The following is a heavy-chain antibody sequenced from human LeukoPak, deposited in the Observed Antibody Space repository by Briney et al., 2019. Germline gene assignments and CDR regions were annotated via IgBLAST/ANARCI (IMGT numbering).Heavy chain of an antibody. Sequence: GGSLRLSCAASGFTFSSYGMHWVRQALGKGLEWVAVISYDGGTEYYADSVKGRFTISRDNSKNTLFLQMNSLRAEDTAVYYCARRYVAVTGPGHYFDYWGQGTLVTVSS. CDR3: ARRYVAVTGPGHYFDY. D-gene: IGHD6-19*01. CDR2: ISYDGGTE. CDR1: GFTFSSYG. V-gene: IGHV3-30*03. J-gene: IGHJ4*02.